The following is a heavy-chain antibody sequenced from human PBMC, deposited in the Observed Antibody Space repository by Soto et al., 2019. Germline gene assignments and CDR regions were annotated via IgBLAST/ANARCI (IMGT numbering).Heavy chain of an antibody. V-gene: IGHV4-61*01. CDR1: GGSVSSGNYY. D-gene: IGHD3-3*01. J-gene: IGHJ6*02. CDR2: IYYSGST. CDR3: ARDYRRQRFLEGDYYYCGMDV. Sequence: SETLSLTCTVSGGSVSSGNYYWSWMRQPPGKGLEWIGYIYYSGSTSYNPSLKSRVTMSADTSKNQFSLKLSSVTAADTAVYYCARDYRRQRFLEGDYYYCGMDVWGQGTTVTVSS.